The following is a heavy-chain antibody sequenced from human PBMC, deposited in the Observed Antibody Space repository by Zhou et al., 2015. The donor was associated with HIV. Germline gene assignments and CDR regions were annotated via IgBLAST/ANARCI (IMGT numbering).Heavy chain of an antibody. CDR3: ARVSDQGEREGYSYGPDY. CDR2: IWYDGSNK. V-gene: IGHV3-33*01. Sequence: QVQLVESGGGVVQPGRSLRLSCAASGFTFSSYGMHWVRQAPGKGLEWVAVIWYDGSNKYYADSVKGRFTISRDNSKNTLYLQMNSLRAEDTAVYYCARVSDQGEREGYSYGPDYWGQGTLGHRLL. J-gene: IGHJ4*02. CDR1: GFTFSSYG. D-gene: IGHD5-18*01.